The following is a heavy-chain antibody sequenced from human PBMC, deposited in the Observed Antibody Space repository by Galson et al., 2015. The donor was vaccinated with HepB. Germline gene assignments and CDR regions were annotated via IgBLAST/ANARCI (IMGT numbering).Heavy chain of an antibody. CDR3: VTRKYSNGWRYSFDY. CDR2: ISGSGSNT. V-gene: IGHV3-23*01. D-gene: IGHD6-19*01. CDR1: GFTFSSYA. Sequence: SLRLSCAASGFTFSSYAMSWVRQAPGKGLEWVSAISGSGSNTYYADPVKGTFTISRDNSKNTLYLQMRSLRPEDTAVYYCVTRKYSNGWRYSFDYWGQGTLVTVSS. J-gene: IGHJ4*02.